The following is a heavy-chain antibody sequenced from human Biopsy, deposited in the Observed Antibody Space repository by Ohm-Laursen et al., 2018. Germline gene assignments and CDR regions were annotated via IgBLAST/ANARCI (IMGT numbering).Heavy chain of an antibody. D-gene: IGHD5-18*01. V-gene: IGHV3-53*01. CDR1: GFSVNDHY. Sequence: SLRLSCSASGFSVNDHYMSWVRPAPGKGLAWVSFIYGAGRTFYAGSVKDRFTLSSDTSNKLMFLQKDSLRADDTAVYYCARGGIVSVHSYGRMGLFYFDSWGQGILVTVAS. J-gene: IGHJ5*01. CDR2: IYGAGRT. CDR3: ARGGIVSVHSYGRMGLFYFDS.